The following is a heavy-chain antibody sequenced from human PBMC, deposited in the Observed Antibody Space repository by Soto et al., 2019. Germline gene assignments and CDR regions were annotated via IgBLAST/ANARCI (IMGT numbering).Heavy chain of an antibody. J-gene: IGHJ4*02. D-gene: IGHD6-19*01. Sequence: GGSLRLSCAASGFTLSRYSMHWVRQAPGKGLEWVGVISYDGNKKYYRDSVKGRFSISRDTSNNTVHLQMNSLRPEDTAVYYCARSVAVAGLDYWGQGSLVTVSS. V-gene: IGHV3-30-3*01. CDR1: GFTLSRYS. CDR2: ISYDGNKK. CDR3: ARSVAVAGLDY.